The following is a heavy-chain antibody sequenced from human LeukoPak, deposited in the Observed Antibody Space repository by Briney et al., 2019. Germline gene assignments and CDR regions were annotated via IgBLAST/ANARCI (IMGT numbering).Heavy chain of an antibody. Sequence: ASVKVSCKASGGTFSSYAISWVRQAPGQGLEWMGWMNPNSGNTGYAQKFQGRVTMTRNTSISTAYMELSSLRSEDTAVYYCARGQLVVSPPFDPWGQGTLVTVSS. V-gene: IGHV1-8*02. CDR2: MNPNSGNT. J-gene: IGHJ5*02. CDR3: ARGQLVVSPPFDP. D-gene: IGHD6-13*01. CDR1: GGTFSSYA.